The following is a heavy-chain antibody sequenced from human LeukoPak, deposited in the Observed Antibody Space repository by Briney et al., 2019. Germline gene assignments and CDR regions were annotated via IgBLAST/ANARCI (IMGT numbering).Heavy chain of an antibody. CDR1: GFTFSSYS. CDR2: ISSSSSYI. J-gene: IGHJ4*02. Sequence: GGSLRLSCAASGFTFSSYSMNWVRPAPGKGLEWVSSISSSSSYIYYADSVKGRFTISRDNAKNSLYLQMNSLRAEDTAVYYCARVGNRYYFDYWGQGTLVTVSS. D-gene: IGHD1-26*01. V-gene: IGHV3-21*01. CDR3: ARVGNRYYFDY.